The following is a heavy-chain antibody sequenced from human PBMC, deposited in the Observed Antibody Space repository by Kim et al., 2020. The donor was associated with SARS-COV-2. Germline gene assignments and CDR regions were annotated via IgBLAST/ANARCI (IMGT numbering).Heavy chain of an antibody. J-gene: IGHJ3*02. CDR3: AREFPERDGGYFSRNDAFDI. Sequence: SVKVSCKASGGTFSSYAISWVRQAPGQGLEWMGGIIPIFGTANYAQKFQGRVTITADESTSTAYMELSSLRSEDTAVYYCAREFPERDGGYFSRNDAFDIWGQGTMVTVSS. D-gene: IGHD3-22*01. V-gene: IGHV1-69*13. CDR1: GGTFSSYA. CDR2: IIPIFGTA.